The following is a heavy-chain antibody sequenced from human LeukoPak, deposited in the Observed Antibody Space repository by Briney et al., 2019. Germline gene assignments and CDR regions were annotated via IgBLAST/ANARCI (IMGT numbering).Heavy chain of an antibody. CDR3: ARLDYYGSGSYQVDY. Sequence: PGGSLRLSCAASGFTLRSYWMSWVRQAPGKGLEWVANIKQDGSEKYYVDAVKGRFTISRDNAKNSLYLQMNSLRAKDTAVYYCARLDYYGSGSYQVDYWGQGTLVTVSS. V-gene: IGHV3-7*03. CDR1: GFTLRSYW. CDR2: IKQDGSEK. D-gene: IGHD3-10*01. J-gene: IGHJ4*02.